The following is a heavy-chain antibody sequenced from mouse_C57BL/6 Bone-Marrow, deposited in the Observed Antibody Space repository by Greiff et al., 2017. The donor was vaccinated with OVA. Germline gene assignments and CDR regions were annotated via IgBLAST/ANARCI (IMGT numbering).Heavy chain of an antibody. CDR2: ISDGGSYT. D-gene: IGHD1-1*01. CDR1: GFTFSSYA. Sequence: DVMLVESGGGLVKPGGSLKLSCAASGFTFSSYAMSWVRQTPEKRLEWVATISDGGSYTYYPDNVKGRFTISRDNAKNNLYLQMSHLKSEDTAMYYCARSADYYGSSYWWYFDVWGTGTTVTVSS. J-gene: IGHJ1*03. CDR3: ARSADYYGSSYWWYFDV. V-gene: IGHV5-4*03.